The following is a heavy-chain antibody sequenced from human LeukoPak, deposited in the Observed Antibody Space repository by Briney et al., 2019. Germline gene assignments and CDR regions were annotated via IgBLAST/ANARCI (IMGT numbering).Heavy chain of an antibody. CDR2: IRFDGSNE. CDR1: GFTFSSYG. D-gene: IGHD3-10*01. V-gene: IGHV3-30*02. CDR3: ATDWVWFGEIFDGMEV. Sequence: RAGGSLRLSCAASGFTFSSYGMNWVRQAPGKGLEWMTFIRFDGSNEYYADSVKGRFTISRDNSKNTLYLQMNSLRAEDTAVYYCATDWVWFGEIFDGMEVWGHGTTVTVSS. J-gene: IGHJ6*02.